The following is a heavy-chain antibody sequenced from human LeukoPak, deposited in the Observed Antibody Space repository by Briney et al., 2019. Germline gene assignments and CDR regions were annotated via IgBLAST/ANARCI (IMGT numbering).Heavy chain of an antibody. CDR1: GGSISSYY. Sequence: SETLSLTCTASGGSISSYYWSWIRQPPGKGLEWIGYIYYSGSTNYNPSLKSRVTISVDTSKNQFSLKLSSVTAADTAVYYCARVLLWFGELSPNWFDPWGQGTLVTVSS. CDR2: IYYSGST. D-gene: IGHD3-10*01. V-gene: IGHV4-59*08. J-gene: IGHJ5*02. CDR3: ARVLLWFGELSPNWFDP.